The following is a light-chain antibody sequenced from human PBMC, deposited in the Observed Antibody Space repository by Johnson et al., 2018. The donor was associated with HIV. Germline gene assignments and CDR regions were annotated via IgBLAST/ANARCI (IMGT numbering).Light chain of an antibody. Sequence: QSVLTQSPSVSAAPGQKVTISCSGSSSNIGNNYVSWYQQLPGTAPKLLIYDNNKRPSGIPDRFSGSKSGTSATLVITGLQTGDEADYHCATWDSSLSAYVFGTGTKVTVL. CDR1: SSNIGNNY. CDR2: DNN. CDR3: ATWDSSLSAYV. J-gene: IGLJ1*01. V-gene: IGLV1-51*01.